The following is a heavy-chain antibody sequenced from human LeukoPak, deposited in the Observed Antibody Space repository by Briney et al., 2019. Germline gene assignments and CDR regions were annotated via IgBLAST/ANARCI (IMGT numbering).Heavy chain of an antibody. V-gene: IGHV3-74*01. CDR1: GNYW. D-gene: IGHD2/OR15-2a*01. Sequence: GGTLRLSCAASGNYWMHWVRQAPGQGLVWVSHINSDGSWTSYADSVKGRFTISKDNAKNTVYLQMNNLRAEDTAVYYCVSFYEAYWGRGTLVTVSS. J-gene: IGHJ4*02. CDR2: INSDGSWT. CDR3: VSFYEAY.